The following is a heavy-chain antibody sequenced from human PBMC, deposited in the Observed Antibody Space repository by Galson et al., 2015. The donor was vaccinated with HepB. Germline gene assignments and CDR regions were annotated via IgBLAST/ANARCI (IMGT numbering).Heavy chain of an antibody. Sequence: SLRLSCAASGFTFRNYAMSWVRQAPGKGLEWVSAITPSGDNTYSADPVKGRFTISRDNSIDTMYLQMNSLRVEDTAVYYCARETVVLNWNFDLWGRGTLVTVSS. D-gene: IGHD2-15*01. CDR1: GFTFRNYA. CDR3: ARETVVLNWNFDL. J-gene: IGHJ2*01. CDR2: ITPSGDNT. V-gene: IGHV3-23*01.